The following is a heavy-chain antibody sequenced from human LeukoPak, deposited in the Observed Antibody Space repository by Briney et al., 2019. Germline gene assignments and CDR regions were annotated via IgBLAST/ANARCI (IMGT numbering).Heavy chain of an antibody. CDR1: GGSISTSSYY. Sequence: SETLSLTCTVSGGSISTSSYYWGWVRQPPGKGLEWIGNIFYSGSTYYSPSLKSRVTISLDTSRNQFSLKLNSVTAADTAVYYCARIPDSYYDSSGLPYYFDYWGQGTLVTVSS. V-gene: IGHV4-39*07. J-gene: IGHJ4*02. CDR2: IFYSGST. CDR3: ARIPDSYYDSSGLPYYFDY. D-gene: IGHD3-22*01.